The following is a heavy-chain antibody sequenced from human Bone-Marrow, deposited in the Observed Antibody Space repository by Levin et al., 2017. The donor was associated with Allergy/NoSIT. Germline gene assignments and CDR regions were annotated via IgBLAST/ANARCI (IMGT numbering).Heavy chain of an antibody. V-gene: IGHV4-59*11. CDR2: ISYTGNT. Sequence: SETLSLTCTVSGGSISSHSWSWIRQPPGKGLESIGHISYTGNTNYNPSLESRVTISIDTSKTHFSLQLRSVTAADTAIYFCARVYPPYYFDSWGQGTLVTVSS. CDR3: ARVYPPYYFDS. D-gene: IGHD3-16*02. CDR1: GGSISSHS. J-gene: IGHJ4*02.